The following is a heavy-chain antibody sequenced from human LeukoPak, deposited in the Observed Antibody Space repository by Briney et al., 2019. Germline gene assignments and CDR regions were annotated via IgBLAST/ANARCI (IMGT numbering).Heavy chain of an antibody. CDR3: ARGGSGYTSGSDAFDI. CDR1: GLTVSTNY. Sequence: PGGSLRLSCAASGLTVSTNYMSWVRQAPGKGLEWVSVFYSGGRTYYADSVKGRFTISRDNSKNTLYLQMNSLRVEDTAVYYCARGGSGYTSGSDAFDIWGQGTMVTVSS. J-gene: IGHJ3*02. CDR2: FYSGGRT. D-gene: IGHD6-19*01. V-gene: IGHV3-66*01.